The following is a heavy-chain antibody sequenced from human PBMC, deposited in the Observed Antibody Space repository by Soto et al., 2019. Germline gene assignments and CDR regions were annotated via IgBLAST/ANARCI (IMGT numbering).Heavy chain of an antibody. CDR3: ARRAFSSGPFDF. Sequence: EVLLVQSGTEVKKPGESLKISCQGSGYNFGNYWIAWVRQLPGKGLEWMGTIYPGDSDSRYNPSFQGRVAFSADKAINTAYLQLSSPQASDTAKYYCARRAFSSGPFDFWGQGTLVSVSP. CDR1: GYNFGNYW. V-gene: IGHV5-51*01. CDR2: IYPGDSDS. J-gene: IGHJ4*02. D-gene: IGHD3-22*01.